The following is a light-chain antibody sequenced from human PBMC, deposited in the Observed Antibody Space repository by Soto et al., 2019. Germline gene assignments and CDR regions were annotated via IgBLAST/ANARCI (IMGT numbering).Light chain of an antibody. CDR3: QHYNNWART. CDR2: GAS. V-gene: IGKV3-15*01. Sequence: ELMMTQSPATLSVSPSETASLSSMASQSVSSHLAWYQQKPGQAPSLLIYGASTRATGVPARFSGSGSGTDFTLTITSLQSEDVAVYYCQHYNNWARTFGQGTKVDIK. CDR1: QSVSSH. J-gene: IGKJ1*01.